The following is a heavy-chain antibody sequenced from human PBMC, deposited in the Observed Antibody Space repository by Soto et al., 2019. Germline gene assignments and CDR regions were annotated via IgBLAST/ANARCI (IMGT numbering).Heavy chain of an antibody. V-gene: IGHV3-74*01. CDR3: VRGLGDS. J-gene: IGHJ4*02. CDR2: INVDGSII. Sequence: EVQLVESGGGLVQPGGSLRLSCAASGFTFDTYWMHWVRQAPGKGLVWVSRINVDGSIITSADSVKGRLTISRDNAKKTMYLQMDNLRADDTAVYYCVRGLGDSWGQGTLVTVSS. CDR1: GFTFDTYW. D-gene: IGHD2-21*01.